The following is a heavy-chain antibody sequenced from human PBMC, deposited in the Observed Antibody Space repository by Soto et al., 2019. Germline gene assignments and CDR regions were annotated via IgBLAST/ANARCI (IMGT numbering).Heavy chain of an antibody. J-gene: IGHJ2*01. Sequence: QVQLVESGGGVVQPGRSLRLSCAGSAFRFGDYAIHWVRQAPGKGLDWVAAISYDGTDTHYADSVKGRFSISRDNYKNTLYLHMNTLTVEDTALYYCARDARIGTDWYFDLWGRGTLVTVSS. CDR3: ARDARIGTDWYFDL. CDR2: ISYDGTDT. V-gene: IGHV3-30-3*01. CDR1: AFRFGDYA. D-gene: IGHD1-26*01.